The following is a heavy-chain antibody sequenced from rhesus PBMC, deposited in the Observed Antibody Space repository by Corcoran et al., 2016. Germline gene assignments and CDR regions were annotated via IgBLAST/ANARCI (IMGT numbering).Heavy chain of an antibody. CDR2: IGGSSGST. J-gene: IGHJ6*01. D-gene: IGHD3-22*01. V-gene: IGHV4-127*01. Sequence: QVQLQASGPGLVKPSETLSLTCAVSGYSISSGHGWSWIRQPPGKGLEWIGYIGGSSGSTNYNPSLKSRVTISKDTSKNQFSLKLSSVTAADTAVYYCARGGGPGVIITPPHSWGQGVVVTVSS. CDR3: ARGGGPGVIITPPHS. CDR1: GYSISSGHG.